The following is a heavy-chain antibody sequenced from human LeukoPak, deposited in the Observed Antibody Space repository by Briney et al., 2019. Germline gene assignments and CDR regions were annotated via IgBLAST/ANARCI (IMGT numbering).Heavy chain of an antibody. V-gene: IGHV3-30*18. J-gene: IGHJ4*02. Sequence: PGGSLRLSCAASGFTFRSFDMHWVRQAPGKGLEWVAIISFDGSNKYYADSVKGRFTISRDNSKNTLYLQINSLRPEDTAVYYCAKGLGTGMKGPVNSWGRGSLVTVSS. D-gene: IGHD7-27*01. CDR1: GFTFRSFD. CDR2: ISFDGSNK. CDR3: AKGLGTGMKGPVNS.